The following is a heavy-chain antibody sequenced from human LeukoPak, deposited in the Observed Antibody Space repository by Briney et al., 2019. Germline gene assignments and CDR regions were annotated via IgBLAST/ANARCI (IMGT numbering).Heavy chain of an antibody. V-gene: IGHV3-30*03. D-gene: IGHD1-14*01. Sequence: GRSLRLSCAASGFTFSSYGMHWVRQAPGKGLEWVAVISYDGSNKYYADSVKGRFTTSRDNSKNTLYLQMNSLRAEDTAVYYCASRVTGDFDYWGQGTLVTVSS. CDR2: ISYDGSNK. CDR1: GFTFSSYG. J-gene: IGHJ4*02. CDR3: ASRVTGDFDY.